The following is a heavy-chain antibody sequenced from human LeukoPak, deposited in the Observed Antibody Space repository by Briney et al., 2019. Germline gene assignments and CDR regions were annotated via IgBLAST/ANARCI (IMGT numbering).Heavy chain of an antibody. D-gene: IGHD3-10*01. CDR1: GFTFSSYA. CDR2: ISGSGGST. CDR3: AKGSGSYIYGMDV. V-gene: IGHV3-23*01. Sequence: GSLRLSCAASGFTFSSYAMSWVRQAPGKGLEWVSTISGSGGSTYYADSVKGRFTISRDNSKNTLYLQMNSLRAEDTAVYYCAKGSGSYIYGMDVWGQGTTVTVSS. J-gene: IGHJ6*02.